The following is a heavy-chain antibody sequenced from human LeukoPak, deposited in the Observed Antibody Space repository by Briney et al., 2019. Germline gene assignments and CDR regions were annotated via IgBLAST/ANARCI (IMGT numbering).Heavy chain of an antibody. D-gene: IGHD3-22*01. Sequence: GGSLRLSCAASGFAFSSYAMSWVRQAPGKGLEWVSAISGSGGSTYYADSVKGRFTISRDNSKNTLYLQMNSLRAEDTAVYYCAKDYYDSSGSDYYYYYGMDVWGQGTTVTVSS. V-gene: IGHV3-23*01. CDR1: GFAFSSYA. J-gene: IGHJ6*02. CDR2: ISGSGGST. CDR3: AKDYYDSSGSDYYYYYGMDV.